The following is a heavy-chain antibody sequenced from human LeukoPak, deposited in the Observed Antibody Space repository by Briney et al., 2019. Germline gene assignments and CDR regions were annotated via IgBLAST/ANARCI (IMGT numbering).Heavy chain of an antibody. CDR1: GGTISSYY. CDR2: IYYSGST. CDR3: ARAVASRWYGDAFDI. D-gene: IGHD6-13*01. V-gene: IGHV4-59*01. Sequence: SETLSLTCTVSGGTISSYYWTWIRQLPGKGLEWIGYIYYSGSTNYNSSLKSRVTISVDTSKNQFSLKLSSVTAADTAIYYCARAVASRWYGDAFDIWGQGTMVTVSS. J-gene: IGHJ3*02.